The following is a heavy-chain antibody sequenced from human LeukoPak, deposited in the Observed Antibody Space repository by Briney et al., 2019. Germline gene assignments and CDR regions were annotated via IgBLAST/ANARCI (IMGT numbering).Heavy chain of an antibody. CDR2: INPNSGGT. Sequence: ASVKVSCKASGYTFTGYYMHWVRQAPGQGLEWMGWINPNSGGTNYARKFQGRVTMTRDTSISTAYMELSRLRSDDTAVYYCARDYSRRGSINRLGGMDVWGQGTTVTVSS. CDR1: GYTFTGYY. V-gene: IGHV1-2*02. J-gene: IGHJ6*02. D-gene: IGHD3-10*01. CDR3: ARDYSRRGSINRLGGMDV.